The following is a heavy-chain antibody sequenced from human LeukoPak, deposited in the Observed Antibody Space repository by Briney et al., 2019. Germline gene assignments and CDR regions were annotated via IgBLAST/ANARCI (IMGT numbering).Heavy chain of an antibody. V-gene: IGHV4-39*07. Sequence: SETLSLTCSVSGGSISSSGHYWGWIRQSPEKGLDWIGSIYSNGNAYYNPSVKSRITISVDTSKNQFSLKLTSVTAAETAVYYCARSATGTTGYFDYWGQGALVTVSS. CDR1: GGSISSSGHY. D-gene: IGHD4-17*01. J-gene: IGHJ4*02. CDR3: ARSATGTTGYFDY. CDR2: IYSNGNA.